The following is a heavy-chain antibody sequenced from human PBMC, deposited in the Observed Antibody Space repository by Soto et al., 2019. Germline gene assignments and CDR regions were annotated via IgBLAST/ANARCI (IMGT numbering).Heavy chain of an antibody. Sequence: QSQTLSLTCAISGDSVSSNSAAWNWIRQSPSRGLEWLGRTYYRSKWYNDYAVSVKSRITINPDTSKNQFSLQLNSVTPEDTAVYYCARVRQQLGPRLYYYYMDVWGKGTTVTVSS. CDR1: GDSVSSNSAA. D-gene: IGHD6-13*01. CDR2: TYYRSKWYN. CDR3: ARVRQQLGPRLYYYYMDV. J-gene: IGHJ6*03. V-gene: IGHV6-1*01.